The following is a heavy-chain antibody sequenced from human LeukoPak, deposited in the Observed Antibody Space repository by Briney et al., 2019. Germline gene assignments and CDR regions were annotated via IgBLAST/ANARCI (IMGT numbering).Heavy chain of an antibody. CDR3: AGYRGTVGAFDI. V-gene: IGHV1-69*05. CDR1: GGTFSSYA. CDR2: IIPIFGTA. Sequence: ASVKVSCKASGGTFSSYAISWVRQAPGQGLEWMGGIIPIFGTANYAQKFQGRVTITTDESTSTAYMELSSLRSEDTAVYYCAGYRGTVGAFDIWGQGTMVTVSS. D-gene: IGHD1-26*01. J-gene: IGHJ3*02.